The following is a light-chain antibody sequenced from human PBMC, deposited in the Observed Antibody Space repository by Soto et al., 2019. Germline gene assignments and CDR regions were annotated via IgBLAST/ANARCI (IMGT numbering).Light chain of an antibody. V-gene: IGLV4-69*01. CDR2: RNSDGSH. CDR3: QTWDTGVV. J-gene: IGLJ2*01. Sequence: QSVLTQSPSASAARGASVKLTCTLSSGHSSYAIAWHQQQPEKGPRYLMKRNSDGSHSKGDGSPDRLSGSSSGAERYLTISSLQSEDEADYYCQTWDTGVVFGGGTKITVL. CDR1: SGHSSYA.